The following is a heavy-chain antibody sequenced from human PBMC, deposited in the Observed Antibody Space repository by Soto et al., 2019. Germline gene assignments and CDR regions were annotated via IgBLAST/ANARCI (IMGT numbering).Heavy chain of an antibody. J-gene: IGHJ4*02. CDR1: GDSVSSNSAA. CDR2: TYYRSKWYN. V-gene: IGHV6-1*01. CDR3: ARTDDYDSSGSPYYFDY. D-gene: IGHD3-22*01. Sequence: SQTLSLTCAISGDSVSSNSAAWNWIRQSPSRGLEWLGRTYYRSKWYNDYAVSVKSRITINPDTSKNQFSLQLNSVTPEDTAVYYCARTDDYDSSGSPYYFDYWGQGTLVAVSS.